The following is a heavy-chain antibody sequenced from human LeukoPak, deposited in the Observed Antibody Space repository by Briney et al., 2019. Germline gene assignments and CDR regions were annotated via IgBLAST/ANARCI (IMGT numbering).Heavy chain of an antibody. J-gene: IGHJ5*02. V-gene: IGHV3-30*03. CDR2: ISYDGSNK. CDR3: ARGDCSSTSCYVSPGTSGFDP. D-gene: IGHD2-2*01. Sequence: PGGSLRLSCAASGFTFSSYGMHWVRQAPGKGLEWVAVISYDGSNKYYADSVKGRFTISRDNSKNTLYLQMNSLRAEDTAVYYCARGDCSSTSCYVSPGTSGFDPWGQGTLVTVSS. CDR1: GFTFSSYG.